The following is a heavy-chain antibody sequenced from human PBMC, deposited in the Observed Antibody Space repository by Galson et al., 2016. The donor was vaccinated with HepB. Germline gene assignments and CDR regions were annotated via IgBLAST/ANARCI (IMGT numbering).Heavy chain of an antibody. J-gene: IGHJ4*02. D-gene: IGHD2-15*01. CDR2: IFHSGST. CDR3: ARTEFGVVEPTTSIAGY. CDR1: GGSVSSHNW. V-gene: IGHV4-4*02. Sequence: SETLSLTCGVSGGSVSSHNWWSWVRQPPGKGLEWIGEIFHSGSTNYNPSLKSRVTISVDTSKNQFSLNLGSVTAADTAVYYCARTEFGVVEPTTSIAGYWGQGILVTVSS.